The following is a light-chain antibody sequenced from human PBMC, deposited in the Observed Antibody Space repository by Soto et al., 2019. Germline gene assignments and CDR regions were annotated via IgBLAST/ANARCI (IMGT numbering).Light chain of an antibody. Sequence: DIQMTQSPSSLSASVGDRVTITCRASQSISNYLNWYQQKPGKAPNLLIYAVSLLQSGVPSRFSGSGSGTVFTLTISSLQPEDFATYYCQQHYSTPVTFGPGTKVDIK. V-gene: IGKV1-39*01. J-gene: IGKJ3*01. CDR2: AVS. CDR3: QQHYSTPVT. CDR1: QSISNY.